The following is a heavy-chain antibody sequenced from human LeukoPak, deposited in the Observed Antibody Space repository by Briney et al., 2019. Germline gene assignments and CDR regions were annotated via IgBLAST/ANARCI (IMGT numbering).Heavy chain of an antibody. CDR1: GYIFTNYW. J-gene: IGHJ2*01. CDR3: ARAATVTGDWYFDF. D-gene: IGHD4-17*01. V-gene: IGHV5-10-1*01. CDR2: INCAESYA. Sequence: GESLKISCEGSGYIFTNYWISWVRQMPGRGPEWMGWINCAESYAIYSPSFQGHVTMSADRSIRTVYLQWASLKTSDNAIYYCARAATVTGDWYFDFWGPGTLVTVSP.